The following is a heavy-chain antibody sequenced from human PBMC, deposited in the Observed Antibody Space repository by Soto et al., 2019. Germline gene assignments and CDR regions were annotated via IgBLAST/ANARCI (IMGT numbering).Heavy chain of an antibody. J-gene: IGHJ5*02. CDR1: GGSVSSGSYY. D-gene: IGHD1-26*01. Sequence: SETLSLTCTVSGGSVSSGSYYWSWIRQPPGKGLEWIGYIYYSGSTNYNPSLKSRVTISVDTSKNQFSLKLSSVTAADTAVYYCARDHGPLGATRRWFDPGGQGTLVTVSS. CDR2: IYYSGST. CDR3: ARDHGPLGATRRWFDP. V-gene: IGHV4-61*01.